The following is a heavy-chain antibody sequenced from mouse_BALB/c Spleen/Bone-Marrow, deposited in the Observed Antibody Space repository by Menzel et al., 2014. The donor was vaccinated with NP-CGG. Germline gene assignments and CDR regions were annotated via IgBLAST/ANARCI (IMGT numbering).Heavy chain of an antibody. V-gene: IGHV5-6-3*01. CDR1: GFTFSSYG. Sequence: DVKLVESGGGLVQPGGSLKLSCVASGFTFSSYGMSWVRQTPDKRLGLVATINNNGGSTYYPDSVKGQFTISRDNAKNTLYLQMSSLKSEDTAMYYCARVYGWYFDVWGAGTTVTVSS. CDR2: INNNGGST. D-gene: IGHD1-1*01. J-gene: IGHJ1*01. CDR3: ARVYGWYFDV.